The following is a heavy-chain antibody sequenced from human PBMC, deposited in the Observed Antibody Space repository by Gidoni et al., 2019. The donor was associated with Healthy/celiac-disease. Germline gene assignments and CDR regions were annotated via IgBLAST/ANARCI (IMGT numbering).Heavy chain of an antibody. CDR1: GGSSGCSSYS. CDR3: AREARLDIFTGYFAQYDWFDP. J-gene: IGHJ5*02. CDR2: IYYSGSS. Sequence: QLQLQESGPGLVKPSETLSLTCTVSGGSSGCSSYSWGWIRQPPGTGLEWIGRIYYSGSSYYNPSLTIRVTISVDTSKNQFSLKLSSVTAADTAVYYFAREARLDIFTGYFAQYDWFDPWGQGTLFTVSS. D-gene: IGHD3-9*01. V-gene: IGHV4-39*07.